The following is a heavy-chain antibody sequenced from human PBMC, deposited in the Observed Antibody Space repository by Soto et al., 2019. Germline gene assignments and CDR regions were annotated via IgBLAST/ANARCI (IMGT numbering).Heavy chain of an antibody. CDR1: GGSISSYY. CDR3: ARGQAVAGIYDAFDI. J-gene: IGHJ3*02. CDR2: IYYSGST. Sequence: SETLSLTCTVSGGSISSYYWSWIRQPPGKGLEWIGYIYYSGSTNYNPSLKSRVTISVDTSKNQFSLKLSSVTAADTAVYYCARGQAVAGIYDAFDIWGQGTMVTLS. D-gene: IGHD6-19*01. V-gene: IGHV4-59*01.